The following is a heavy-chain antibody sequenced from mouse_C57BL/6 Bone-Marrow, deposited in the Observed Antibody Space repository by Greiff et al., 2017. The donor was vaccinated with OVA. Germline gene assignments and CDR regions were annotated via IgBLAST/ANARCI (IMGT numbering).Heavy chain of an antibody. CDR1: GFTFSDYG. CDR3: ARPGYYGSSYSWFAY. J-gene: IGHJ3*01. V-gene: IGHV5-17*01. Sequence: EVKVEESGGGLVKPGGSLKLSCAASGFTFSDYGMHWVRQAPEKGLEWVAYISSGSSTIYYADTVKGRFTISRDNAKNTLFLQMTSLRSEDTAMYYCARPGYYGSSYSWFAYWGQGTLVTVSA. CDR2: ISSGSSTI. D-gene: IGHD1-1*01.